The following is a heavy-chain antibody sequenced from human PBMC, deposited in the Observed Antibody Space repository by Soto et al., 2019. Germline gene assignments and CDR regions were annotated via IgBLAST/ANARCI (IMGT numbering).Heavy chain of an antibody. CDR3: AGDTYGTSDAFDI. V-gene: IGHV3-33*01. D-gene: IGHD4-17*01. CDR1: GFTFSSYG. J-gene: IGHJ3*02. CDR2: IWYDGSNK. Sequence: QVQLVESGGGVVQPRRSLRLSCAASGFTFSSYGMHWVRQAPGKGLEWVAVIWYDGSNKYYADSVKGRFTISRDNSKNTLYLQMNSLRAEDTAVYYCAGDTYGTSDAFDIWGQGTMVTVSS.